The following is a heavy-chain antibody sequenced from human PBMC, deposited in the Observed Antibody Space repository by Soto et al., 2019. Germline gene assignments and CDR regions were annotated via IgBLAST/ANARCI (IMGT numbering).Heavy chain of an antibody. CDR2: ISATGVST. J-gene: IGHJ4*02. CDR3: AQDRLAGNFDY. Sequence: EVQVLDSGGGLVQPGGSLRLSCAASGFTFNNYAMNWVRQAPGKGLEWVATISATGVSTYYADSVKGRFTISRDNSYNTMYLLMNGLRVEDTGVYYCAQDRLAGNFDYWGQGAQVTVSS. V-gene: IGHV3-23*01. CDR1: GFTFNNYA.